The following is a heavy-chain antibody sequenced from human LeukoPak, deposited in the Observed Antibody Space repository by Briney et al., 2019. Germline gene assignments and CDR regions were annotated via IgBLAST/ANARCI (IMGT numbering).Heavy chain of an antibody. V-gene: IGHV2-5*02. CDR1: GFSLSTSGVG. D-gene: IGHD4-17*01. CDR2: IYWDDAN. Sequence: SGPTLVNPTQTLTLTCTFSGFSLSTSGVGVAWIRQPPGKALEWLALIYWDDANYYSPSLKSRLTITKDTSKNQVVLTMTNMDPVDTATYYCAHTTTVTTSLNYWGQGTLVTVSS. CDR3: AHTTTVTTSLNY. J-gene: IGHJ4*02.